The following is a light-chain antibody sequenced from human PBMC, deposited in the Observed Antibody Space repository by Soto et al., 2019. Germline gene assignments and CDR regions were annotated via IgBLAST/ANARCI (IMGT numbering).Light chain of an antibody. V-gene: IGKV3-11*01. J-gene: IGKJ4*01. CDR2: DAS. CDR1: QSVSSY. Sequence: EIVLTQSPATLSLSPGERATLSCRASQSVSSYLAWYQHKPGQAPRLFIYDASNRATGIPARFSGSGSGTDFTLTISSLEPEDFAVYYCQQRTNWPLTFGGGTKVEIK. CDR3: QQRTNWPLT.